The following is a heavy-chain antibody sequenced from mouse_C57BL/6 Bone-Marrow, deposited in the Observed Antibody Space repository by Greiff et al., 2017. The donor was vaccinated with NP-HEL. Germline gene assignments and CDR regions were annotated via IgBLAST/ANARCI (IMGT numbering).Heavy chain of an antibody. CDR3: ARRTYDYDWAY. V-gene: IGHV5-6*01. D-gene: IGHD2-4*01. Sequence: EVQLKESGGDLVKPGGSLKLSCAASGFTFSSYGMSWVRQTPDKRLEWVATISSGGSYTYYPDSVKGRFTISRDNAKNTLYLQMSSLKSEDTAMYYCARRTYDYDWAYWGQGTLVTVSA. CDR1: GFTFSSYG. CDR2: ISSGGSYT. J-gene: IGHJ3*01.